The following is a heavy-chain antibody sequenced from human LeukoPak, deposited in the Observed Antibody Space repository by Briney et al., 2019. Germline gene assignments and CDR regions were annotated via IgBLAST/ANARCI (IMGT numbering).Heavy chain of an antibody. CDR3: AKESARISVVRGASGAFDI. D-gene: IGHD3-10*01. CDR1: GLTFSSYA. Sequence: GGSLRLSCAASGLTFSSYAMSWVRQAPGKGLEWVSAISGSGDITHYADSVKGRFTISRDNSKNTLYLQMNSLRAQDTAVYYCAKESARISVVRGASGAFDIWGQGTRVTVSS. V-gene: IGHV3-23*01. J-gene: IGHJ3*02. CDR2: ISGSGDIT.